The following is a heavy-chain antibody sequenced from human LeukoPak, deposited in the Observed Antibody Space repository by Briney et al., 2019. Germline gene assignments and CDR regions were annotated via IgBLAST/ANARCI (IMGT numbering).Heavy chain of an antibody. V-gene: IGHV3-30*02. D-gene: IGHD3-22*01. CDR2: IWYDGSNK. CDR3: AKDGYKYYYDSSGYSLGAFDI. CDR1: GFTFSSYG. J-gene: IGHJ3*02. Sequence: GGSLRLSCAASGFTFSSYGMHWVRQAPGKGLEWVAVIWYDGSNKYYADSVKGRFTISRDNSKNTLYLQMNSLRAEDTAVYYCAKDGYKYYYDSSGYSLGAFDIWGQGTMVTVSS.